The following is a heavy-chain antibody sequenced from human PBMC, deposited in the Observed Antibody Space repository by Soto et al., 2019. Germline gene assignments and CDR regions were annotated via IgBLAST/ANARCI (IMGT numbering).Heavy chain of an antibody. CDR2: IYHSGST. CDR1: GYSISSGYY. D-gene: IGHD2-2*01. CDR3: AGDCSSTSCPSYYYYGMDV. Sequence: SDTLSLTCAVSGYSISSGYYWGWIRQPPGKGLEWIGSIYHSGSTYYNPSLKSRVTISVDTSKNQFSLKLSSVTAADTAVYYCAGDCSSTSCPSYYYYGMDVWGQGTTVTVSS. J-gene: IGHJ6*02. V-gene: IGHV4-38-2*02.